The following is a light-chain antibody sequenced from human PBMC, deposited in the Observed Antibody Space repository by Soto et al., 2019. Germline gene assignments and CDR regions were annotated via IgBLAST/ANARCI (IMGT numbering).Light chain of an antibody. CDR3: QQYGSSPPRT. V-gene: IGKV3-20*01. J-gene: IGKJ1*01. CDR2: GAS. CDR1: QSVSNDF. Sequence: EIVLTQSPGILSLSPGERATLSCRASQSVSNDFLAWYQQKPGQAPRLLIYGASTRATDVPDRFSGSGSGADFTLTISGLEPEDFAVYYCQQYGSSPPRTFGQGTKVE.